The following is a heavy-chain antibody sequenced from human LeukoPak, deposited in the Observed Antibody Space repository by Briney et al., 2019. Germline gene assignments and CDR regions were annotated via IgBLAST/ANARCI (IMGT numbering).Heavy chain of an antibody. CDR1: GFIFSDYW. V-gene: IGHV3-74*03. J-gene: IGHJ4*02. D-gene: IGHD6-6*01. CDR3: AKSIATREDY. CDR2: IYNDGSIT. Sequence: GGSLRLSCATSGFIFSDYWMHWVRHAPGKGLMWVSRIYNDGSITTYADSVKGRFTISRDNVKNTLYLQMNSLGAEDTAVYYCAKSIATREDYWGQGTLVTVSS.